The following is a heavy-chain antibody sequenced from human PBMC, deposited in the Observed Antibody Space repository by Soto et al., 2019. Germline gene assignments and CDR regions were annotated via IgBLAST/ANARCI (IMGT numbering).Heavy chain of an antibody. CDR2: ISWNSGSI. J-gene: IGHJ3*02. CDR3: AKDIRVRGGPHAFDI. D-gene: IGHD2-15*01. Sequence: GGSLRLSCAASGFTFDDYAMHWVRQAPGKGLEWVSGISWNSGSIGYADSVKGRFTISRDNAKNSLYLQMNSLRAEDTALYYCAKDIRVRGGPHAFDIWGQGTMVTVSS. CDR1: GFTFDDYA. V-gene: IGHV3-9*01.